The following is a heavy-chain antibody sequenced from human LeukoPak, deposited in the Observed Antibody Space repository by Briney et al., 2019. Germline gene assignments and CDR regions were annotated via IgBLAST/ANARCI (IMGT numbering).Heavy chain of an antibody. CDR2: FSSGGSA. Sequence: SETLSLTCIVPGGSISSSSYYWAWIRQSPGKGLEWIGTFSSGGSAYYNPSLTSRVSISKDTSDNQFSLRLYPVTAADTAVYSCARKQTGTMYDVWGQGTQVTVSS. V-gene: IGHV4-39*07. CDR3: ARKQTGTMYDV. D-gene: IGHD1-7*01. CDR1: GGSISSSSYY. J-gene: IGHJ4*02.